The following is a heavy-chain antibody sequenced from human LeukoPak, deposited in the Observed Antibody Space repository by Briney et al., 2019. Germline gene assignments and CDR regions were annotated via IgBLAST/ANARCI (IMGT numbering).Heavy chain of an antibody. J-gene: IGHJ3*02. CDR2: ISGSGGST. V-gene: IGHV3-23*01. Sequence: GGSLRSSCPAPGFTFSSNPMSWVRKAPGKGLEWVSPISGSGGSTYYADSVKGRFTISRDNSKNTLYLQMNSLRAEDTAVYYCAKDLSDYGDETYFDIWGQGTMVTVSS. D-gene: IGHD4-17*01. CDR1: GFTFSSNP. CDR3: AKDLSDYGDETYFDI.